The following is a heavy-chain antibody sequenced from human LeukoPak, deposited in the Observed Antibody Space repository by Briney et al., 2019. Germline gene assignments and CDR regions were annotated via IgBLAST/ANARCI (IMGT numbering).Heavy chain of an antibody. CDR3: ARRNDFGI. CDR2: IYSSGNT. V-gene: IGHV4-59*08. J-gene: IGHJ3*02. CDR1: GGSISGDH. Sequence: SETLSLTCTVSGGSISGDHWNWIRQPPGKGLEWIGYIYSSGNTNYNPSLKSRVTISVDMSKNLFSVKLSSVTAADTAVYYCARRNDFGIWGQGTMVTVSS.